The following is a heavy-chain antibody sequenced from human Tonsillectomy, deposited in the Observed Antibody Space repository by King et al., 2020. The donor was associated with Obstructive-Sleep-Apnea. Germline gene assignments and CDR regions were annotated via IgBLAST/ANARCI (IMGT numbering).Heavy chain of an antibody. CDR1: GFTFSNAG. D-gene: IGHD1-26*01. Sequence: VQLVESGGGLVKPGGSLRLSCAASGFTFSNAGMSWVRQAPGKGLEWVGRITSNTDCVTTVYAAPWKARFTISRVDSKTTMYLQMNSLKTEDTAVYYCTTSGSSTMHDAFDTWGQGTMVTVSS. CDR2: ITSNTDCVTT. CDR3: TTSGSSTMHDAFDT. J-gene: IGHJ3*02. V-gene: IGHV3-15*01.